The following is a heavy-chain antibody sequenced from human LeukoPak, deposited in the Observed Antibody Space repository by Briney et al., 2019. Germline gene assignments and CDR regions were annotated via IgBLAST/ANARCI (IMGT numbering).Heavy chain of an antibody. CDR2: ISSSGSTI. J-gene: IGHJ5*02. CDR1: GFTFSSYE. D-gene: IGHD3-10*01. Sequence: QPGGSLRLSCAASGFTFSSYEMNWVRQAPGKGLEWVSYISSSGSTIYYADSVKGRFTISRDNAKNSLYLQMNSLRAEDTAVYYCARYIYGSGSYLSSSGYNWFDPWGQGTLVTVSS. V-gene: IGHV3-48*03. CDR3: ARYIYGSGSYLSSSGYNWFDP.